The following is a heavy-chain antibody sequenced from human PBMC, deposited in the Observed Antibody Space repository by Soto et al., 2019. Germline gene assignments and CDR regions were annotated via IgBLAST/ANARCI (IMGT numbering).Heavy chain of an antibody. CDR2: IYPGDSDT. V-gene: IGHV5-51*01. J-gene: IGHJ6*02. CDR1: GDSFTSYW. Sequence: GESLKISCKGSGDSFTSYWIGWVRQMPGKGLEWMGSIYPGDSDTRYSSSFQGQVTISDDKSISTAYLQWSSLKASDTAMYYCERQTHYCYGMDVWGQGTTVTVSS. CDR3: ERQTHYCYGMDV.